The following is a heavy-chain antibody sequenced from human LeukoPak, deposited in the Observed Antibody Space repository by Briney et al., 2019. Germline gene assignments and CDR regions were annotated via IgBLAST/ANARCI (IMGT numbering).Heavy chain of an antibody. Sequence: ASVKVSCKASGYTFTGYYMHWVRQAPGQGLEWMGWINPNSGGTNYAQKFQGWVTMTRGTSISTAYMELSRLRSDDTAVYYCARVWPKAAAIWFDPWGQGTLVTVSS. V-gene: IGHV1-2*04. CDR3: ARVWPKAAAIWFDP. J-gene: IGHJ5*02. CDR1: GYTFTGYY. CDR2: INPNSGGT. D-gene: IGHD6-25*01.